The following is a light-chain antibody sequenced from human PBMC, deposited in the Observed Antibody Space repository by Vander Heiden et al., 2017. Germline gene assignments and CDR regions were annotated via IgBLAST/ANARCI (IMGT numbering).Light chain of an antibody. V-gene: IGKV1-39*01. Sequence: DIHMTQSPSSLSASLGDRINITCRSSETIFNYINWYQQEPGRAPKLLIYATSNLQSGVPSRFTGSGSGTDFTLTIGSLQREDFATYFCQQNYSHPRTFGQGTKVEI. CDR1: ETIFNY. CDR2: ATS. CDR3: QQNYSHPRT. J-gene: IGKJ1*01.